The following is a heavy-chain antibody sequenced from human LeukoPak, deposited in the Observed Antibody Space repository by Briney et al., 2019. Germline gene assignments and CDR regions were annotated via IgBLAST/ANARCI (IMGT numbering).Heavy chain of an antibody. Sequence: ASVKVSCKASGYIFTGYYMHWVRQAPGQGLEWMRWINPNSGGTNYAQKFQGRVTMTRDTSISTAYMELSRLRSDDTAVYYCAIPKTNPNSGSYYRRGGWDAFDIWGQGTMVTVSS. V-gene: IGHV1-2*02. CDR2: INPNSGGT. D-gene: IGHD1-26*01. J-gene: IGHJ3*02. CDR1: GYIFTGYY. CDR3: AIPKTNPNSGSYYRRGGWDAFDI.